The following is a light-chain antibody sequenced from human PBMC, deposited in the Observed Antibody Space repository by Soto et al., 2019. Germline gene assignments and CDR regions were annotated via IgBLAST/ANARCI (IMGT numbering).Light chain of an antibody. V-gene: IGKV3-20*01. Sequence: EIVLTQSPGTLSLSPGERATLSCRASQSVSSNYLAWYQRKPGQAPRLLIYGASSRATDIPNRFSGSGSGTDFTLTITRLEPEDFAVYFCQQYGGSPPTFGRGPKVEIK. CDR1: QSVSSNY. CDR2: GAS. CDR3: QQYGGSPPT. J-gene: IGKJ4*02.